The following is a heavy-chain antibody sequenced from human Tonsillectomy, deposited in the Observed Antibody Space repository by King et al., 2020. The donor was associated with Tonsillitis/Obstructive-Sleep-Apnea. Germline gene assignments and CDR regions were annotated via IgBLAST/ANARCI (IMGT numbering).Heavy chain of an antibody. CDR1: GFTFSDYY. V-gene: IGHV3-11*01. CDR2: ISRSGTII. Sequence: VQLVESGGGLVKPGGSLRLSCAASGFTFSDYYMSWIRQAPGKGLEWVSYISRSGTIIYYADSVKGRFTISRHNAKNSLYLQMNSLRAEDTAVYYCARDWGRYYDSSGHPDAFDIWGQGTMVTVSS. D-gene: IGHD3-22*01. J-gene: IGHJ3*02. CDR3: ARDWGRYYDSSGHPDAFDI.